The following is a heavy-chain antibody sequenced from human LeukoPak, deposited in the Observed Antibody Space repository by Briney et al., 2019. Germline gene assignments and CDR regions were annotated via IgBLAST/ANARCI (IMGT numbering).Heavy chain of an antibody. CDR2: ISVSGGST. Sequence: ETLSLTCAVYGGSFSGYYWSWIRQPPGKGLEWVSTISVSGGSTYYADSVKGRFTISRDNSKNTLYLQMNSLRAEDTAVYYCARGYSRAFDIWGQGTMVTVSS. V-gene: IGHV3-23*01. CDR3: ARGYSRAFDI. D-gene: IGHD2-21*01. J-gene: IGHJ3*02. CDR1: GGSFSGYY.